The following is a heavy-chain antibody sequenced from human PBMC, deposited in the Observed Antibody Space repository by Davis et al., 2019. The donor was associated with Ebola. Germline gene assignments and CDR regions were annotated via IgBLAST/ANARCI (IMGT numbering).Heavy chain of an antibody. D-gene: IGHD3-22*01. CDR1: GGTFSSYT. CDR3: ARSASAGRSYYYDSSGYYPFDI. J-gene: IGHJ3*02. V-gene: IGHV1-69*02. CDR2: IIPILGIA. Sequence: AASVKVSCKASGGTFSSYTISWVRQAPGQGLEWMGRIIPILGIANYAQKFQGRVTITADKSTSTAYMELSSLRSEDTAVYYCARSASAGRSYYYDSSGYYPFDIWGQGTMVTVSS.